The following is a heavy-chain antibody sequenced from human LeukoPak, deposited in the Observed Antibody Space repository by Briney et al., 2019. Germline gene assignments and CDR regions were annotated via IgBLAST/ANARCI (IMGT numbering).Heavy chain of an antibody. V-gene: IGHV3-48*03. Sequence: GGPLRLSCAASGFTFSSYEMNWVRQAPGKGLEWVSYISSSGSTIYYADSVKGRFTISRDNAKNSLYLQMNSLRAEDTAVYYCARGGSYFSLDPWGQGILVTVSS. D-gene: IGHD1-26*01. CDR2: ISSSGSTI. CDR1: GFTFSSYE. CDR3: ARGGSYFSLDP. J-gene: IGHJ5*02.